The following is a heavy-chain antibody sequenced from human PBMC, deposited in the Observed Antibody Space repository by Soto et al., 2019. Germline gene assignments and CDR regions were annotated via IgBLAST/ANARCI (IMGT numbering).Heavy chain of an antibody. D-gene: IGHD3-9*01. Sequence: LRLSCAASGFTFSSYWMSWVRQAPGKGLEWVANIKQDGSEKYYVDSVKGRFTISRDNAKNSLYLQMNSLRAEDTAVYYCAREGVWGLRYFDRSYYGMDVWGQGTSVTVSS. CDR3: AREGVWGLRYFDRSYYGMDV. J-gene: IGHJ6*02. V-gene: IGHV3-7*03. CDR1: GFTFSSYW. CDR2: IKQDGSEK.